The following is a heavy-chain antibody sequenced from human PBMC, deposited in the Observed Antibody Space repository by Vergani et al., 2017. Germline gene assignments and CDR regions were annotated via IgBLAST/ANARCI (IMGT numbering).Heavy chain of an antibody. J-gene: IGHJ5*02. CDR1: GGSVNNDSYF. CDR3: VRHGYRSVIDWFDP. Sequence: QLQLQESGPGLLKPSETLSLTCVVSGGSVNNDSYFWGWIRQAPGKGLEHIASVYYLGNPYYNPSVKSRVSVSVDTSKNQFSLKLSYVTAADTAVYYCVRHGYRSVIDWFDPWSQGTLVTVSP. V-gene: IGHV4-39*01. CDR2: VYYLGNP. D-gene: IGHD5-24*01.